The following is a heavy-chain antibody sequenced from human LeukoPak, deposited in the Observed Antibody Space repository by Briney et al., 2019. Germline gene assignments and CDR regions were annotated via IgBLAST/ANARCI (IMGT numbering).Heavy chain of an antibody. D-gene: IGHD3-16*01. CDR2: LTRSGGDT. V-gene: IGHV3-23*01. J-gene: IGHJ3*02. Sequence: GGSLRLSCAASGFTFTDYPMSWVRRAPGKGVEWGSALTRSGGDTYHADTVKGRFTISRDNSKDTLYLQMNSLRVEDTAIYYCAKTRGRSLHDGFDIWGQGTMVTVSS. CDR1: GFTFTDYP. CDR3: AKTRGRSLHDGFDI.